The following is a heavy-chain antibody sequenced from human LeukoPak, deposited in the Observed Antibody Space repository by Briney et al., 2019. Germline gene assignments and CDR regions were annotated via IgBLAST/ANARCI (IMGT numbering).Heavy chain of an antibody. CDR2: ISSSGTNI. V-gene: IGHV3-21*01. CDR1: GFTFSSYT. J-gene: IGHJ4*02. CDR3: ARLGKYSSGWYDLEY. D-gene: IGHD6-19*01. Sequence: GGSLRLSCAASGFTFSSYTMNWVRQAPGRGLQWVSSISSSGTNIHYADSVKGRFTISRDNAKNSLYLQMNSPRAEDTAVYYCARLGKYSSGWYDLEYWGQGALVTVSS.